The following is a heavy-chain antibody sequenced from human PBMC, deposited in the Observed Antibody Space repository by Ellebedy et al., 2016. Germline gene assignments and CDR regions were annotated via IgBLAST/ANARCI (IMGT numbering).Heavy chain of an antibody. CDR1: GFTFSSYW. CDR2: ISGSGGST. V-gene: IGHV3-23*01. CDR3: AKEMMGCSGGSCYASFDY. J-gene: IGHJ4*02. D-gene: IGHD2-15*01. Sequence: GGSLRLXCAASGFTFSSYWMSWVRQAPGKGLEWVSAISGSGGSTYYADSVKGRFTISRDNSKNTLYLQMNSLRAEDTAVYYCAKEMMGCSGGSCYASFDYWGQGTLVTVSS.